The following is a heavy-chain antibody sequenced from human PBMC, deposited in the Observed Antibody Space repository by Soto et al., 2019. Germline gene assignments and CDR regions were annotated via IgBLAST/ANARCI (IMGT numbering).Heavy chain of an antibody. V-gene: IGHV3-21*01. CDR3: ASPLRGYSYRFFDL. CDR1: GFTFSDFS. J-gene: IGHJ2*01. D-gene: IGHD5-18*01. CDR2: ISNSGSYI. Sequence: EVQLVHSGGGLVKPGGSLRLSCAASGFTFSDFSMNWVRQAPGKGLEWISSISNSGSYISYANSVKGRFTISRDNVNKSLYLQMSSLRAEDTAVYYCASPLRGYSYRFFDLWGRGTLVTVSS.